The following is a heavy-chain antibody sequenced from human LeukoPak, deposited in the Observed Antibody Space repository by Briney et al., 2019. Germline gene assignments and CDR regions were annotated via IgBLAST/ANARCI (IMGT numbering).Heavy chain of an antibody. V-gene: IGHV1-69*13. CDR1: GGTISSYA. D-gene: IGHD3-3*01. J-gene: IGHJ4*02. CDR3: ARGTRITIFGVVIWSGSYFDY. Sequence: SVKVSCKASGGTISSYAISWVRQAPGQGLEWMGGIILIFGTANYAQKFQGRVTITADESTSTAYMELSSLRSEDTAVYYCARGTRITIFGVVIWSGSYFDYWGQGTLVTVSS. CDR2: IILIFGTA.